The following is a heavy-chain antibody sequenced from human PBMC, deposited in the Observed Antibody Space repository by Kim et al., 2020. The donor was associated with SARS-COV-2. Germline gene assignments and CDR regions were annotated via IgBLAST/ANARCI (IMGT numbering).Heavy chain of an antibody. Sequence: LSLTCAASGFTFSSYGMHWVRQAPGKGLEWVAVISYDGSNKYYADSVKGRFTISRDNSKNTLYLQMNSLRAEDTAVYYCAKAEAFYCSSTSCYAYYYYGMDVWGQGTTVTVSS. CDR1: GFTFSSYG. J-gene: IGHJ6*02. CDR3: AKAEAFYCSSTSCYAYYYYGMDV. D-gene: IGHD2-2*01. V-gene: IGHV3-30*18. CDR2: ISYDGSNK.